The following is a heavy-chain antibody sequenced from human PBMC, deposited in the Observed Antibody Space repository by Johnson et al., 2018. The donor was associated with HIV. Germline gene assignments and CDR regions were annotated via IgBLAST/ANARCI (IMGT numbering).Heavy chain of an antibody. CDR3: VRASIKISKTTHRSVAFDS. CDR1: GFTFSSYA. V-gene: IGHV3-30-3*01. J-gene: IGHJ3*02. D-gene: IGHD1-7*01. CDR2: VSYDGSNK. Sequence: VQVVESGGGVVQPGKSLRLSCVVSGFTFSSYAVHWVRQAPGKGLEWVAVVSYDGSNKFYADSVKGRFTISRDNSKNTQYLQMDSLRAEDMTVYYCVRASIKISKTTHRSVAFDSWGQGTMVTVSS.